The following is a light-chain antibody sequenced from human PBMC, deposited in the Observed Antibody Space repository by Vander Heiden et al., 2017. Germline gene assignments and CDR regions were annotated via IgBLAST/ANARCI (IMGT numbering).Light chain of an antibody. CDR2: GAS. CDR3: QQYGRSPLA. V-gene: IGKV3-20*01. J-gene: IGKJ4*01. Sequence: PGERATLSCRASQSVCTLAWYQQKPGQAPRILIYGASSRATGIPDRFSGSGSGADFTLTISRLEPEDFAVYYCQQYGRSPLAFGGGTKVEIK. CDR1: QSVCT.